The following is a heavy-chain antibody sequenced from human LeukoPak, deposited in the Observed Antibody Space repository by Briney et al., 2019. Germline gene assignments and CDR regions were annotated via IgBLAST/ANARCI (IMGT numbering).Heavy chain of an antibody. D-gene: IGHD3-10*01. Sequence: GGSLRLSCAASGFTFSSYSMNWVRQAPGKGLEWVSSISTSSIYIYYADSVKGRFTISRDNSKNTLYLQMNSLRAEDTAVYYCAKDTYYYGSGSYFDYWGQGTLVTVSS. CDR2: ISTSSIYI. CDR3: AKDTYYYGSGSYFDY. J-gene: IGHJ4*02. CDR1: GFTFSSYS. V-gene: IGHV3-21*01.